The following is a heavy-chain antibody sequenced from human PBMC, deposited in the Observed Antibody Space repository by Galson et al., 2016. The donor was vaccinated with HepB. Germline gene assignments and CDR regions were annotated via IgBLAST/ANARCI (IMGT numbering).Heavy chain of an antibody. D-gene: IGHD3-16*01. CDR2: ISSSSSYI. CDR1: GFTFSSYS. V-gene: IGHV3-21*01. CDR3: ARDGGYAVDHLDH. J-gene: IGHJ4*02. Sequence: LRLSCAASGFTFSSYSMNWVRQAPGKGLEWVSSISSSSSYIYYADSVKGRFTISRDNAKNSLYLQTNSLRPEDTAVYYCARDGGYAVDHLDHWGQGTLVAVSS.